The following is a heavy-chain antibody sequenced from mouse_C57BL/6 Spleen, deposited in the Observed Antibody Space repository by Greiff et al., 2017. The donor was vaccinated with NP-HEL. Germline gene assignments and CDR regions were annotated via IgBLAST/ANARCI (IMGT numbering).Heavy chain of an antibody. D-gene: IGHD1-1*01. CDR2: IYPGDGDT. J-gene: IGHJ1*03. CDR1: GYAFSSSW. Sequence: VKLMESGPELVKPGASVKISCKASGYAFSSSWMNWVKQRPGKGLEWIGRIYPGDGDTNYNGKFKGKATLTADKSSSTAYMQLSSLTSEDSAVYFCARDGRDYGSPGYFDVWGTGTTVTVSS. CDR3: ARDGRDYGSPGYFDV. V-gene: IGHV1-82*01.